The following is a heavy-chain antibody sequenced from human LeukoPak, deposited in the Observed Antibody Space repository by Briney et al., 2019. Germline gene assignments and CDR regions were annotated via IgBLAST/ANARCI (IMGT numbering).Heavy chain of an antibody. V-gene: IGHV3-21*01. CDR2: ITSSSRYI. CDR1: GFTFSSYN. D-gene: IGHD1-1*01. Sequence: KPGGSLRLSCAVSGFTFSSYNMNWVRQAPGKGLEWVSSITSSSRYIYYADSVKGRFTISRDNAKNSLYLQMNSLRAEDTAVYYCARGNEAAVGRYYYYMDVWGKGTTVTVSS. J-gene: IGHJ6*03. CDR3: ARGNEAAVGRYYYYMDV.